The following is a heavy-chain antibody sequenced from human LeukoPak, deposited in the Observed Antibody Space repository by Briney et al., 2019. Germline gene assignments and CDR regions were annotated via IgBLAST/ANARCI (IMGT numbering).Heavy chain of an antibody. J-gene: IGHJ5*02. CDR1: GFSFSSYS. CDR3: ARDRSAGSGDNSDWFDP. D-gene: IGHD4-23*01. V-gene: IGHV3-48*02. Sequence: PGGSLRLSCAASGFSFSSYSLNWVRQAPGKGLEWVSHISSDSSTKDYADSVKGRFTISRDNAKDSLYLQMNSLRDEDTAVYYCARDRSAGSGDNSDWFDPWGQGTLVTVSS. CDR2: ISSDSSTK.